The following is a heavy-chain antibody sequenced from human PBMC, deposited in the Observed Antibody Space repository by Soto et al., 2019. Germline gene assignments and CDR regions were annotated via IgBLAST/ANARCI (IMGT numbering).Heavy chain of an antibody. J-gene: IGHJ4*02. V-gene: IGHV3-48*02. CDR2: ISGTGSSI. CDR3: ARGAGYGDYGGY. CDR1: GFSLRGYS. D-gene: IGHD4-17*01. Sequence: EVQLVESGGGLVQPGGSLRLSFAASGFSLRGYSMSWVRQAPGKGLEWVSYISGTGSSIYADSVKGRFTISRDNAKNSVYLQMNSLVDDDTAVYYCARGAGYGDYGGYWGQGTLVTVSS.